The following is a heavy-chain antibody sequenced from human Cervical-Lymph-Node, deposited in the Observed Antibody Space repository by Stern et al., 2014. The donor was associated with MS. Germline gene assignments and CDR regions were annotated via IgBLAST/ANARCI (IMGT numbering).Heavy chain of an antibody. V-gene: IGHV2-70*04. CDR1: GFSLSTSGMR. CDR2: IDWDDDK. Sequence: QITLKESGPALVKPTQTLTLTCTFSGFSLSTSGMRVSWIRQPPGKALEWLARIDWDDDKFYSTSLKTRLNISKDTSKNQVVLTMTNMDPVDTATYYCARIPTNGYFDYWGQGTLVTVSS. J-gene: IGHJ4*02. CDR3: ARIPTNGYFDY. D-gene: IGHD2-8*01.